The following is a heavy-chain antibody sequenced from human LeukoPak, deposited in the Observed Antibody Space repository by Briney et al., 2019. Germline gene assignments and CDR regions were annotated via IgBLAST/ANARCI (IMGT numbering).Heavy chain of an antibody. CDR1: GGSITSNY. CDR2: IHYSGGA. V-gene: IGHV4-59*08. J-gene: IGHJ4*02. CDR3: ARQGADTGTYYGHFDY. D-gene: IGHD1-26*01. Sequence: SETLSLTCTVSGGSITSNYWSWIRQPPGKGLEWIGYIHYSGGAHYDPSLESRVTMSADTSKNQFSLKLSSVTAADTAVYYCARQGADTGTYYGHFDYWGQGTLVTVSS.